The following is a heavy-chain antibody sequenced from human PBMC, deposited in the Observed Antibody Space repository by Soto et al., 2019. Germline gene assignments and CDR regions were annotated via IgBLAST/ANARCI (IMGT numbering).Heavy chain of an antibody. D-gene: IGHD6-6*01. Sequence: GCSLRLSFAASGFTFSDYYMSWIRQAPGKCLEWVSYISSSSSYTTYADSVKGRFNISRDNAKNSLYLQMNSPRAEDTVVYYCASVDGYSSSLAENWFDXWGQGTLVTVSX. CDR1: GFTFSDYY. V-gene: IGHV3-11*06. CDR2: ISSSSSYT. J-gene: IGHJ5*02. CDR3: ASVDGYSSSLAENWFDX.